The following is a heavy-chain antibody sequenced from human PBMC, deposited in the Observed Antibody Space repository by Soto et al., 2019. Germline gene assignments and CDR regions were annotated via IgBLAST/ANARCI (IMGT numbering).Heavy chain of an antibody. CDR1: GFTFTGYS. CDR3: ARGGFGAYQLLWFFDS. V-gene: IGHV3-21*06. CDR2: ISSSSTYI. Sequence: EVQLVESGGGLVKPGGSLRLSCAASGFTFTGYSMNWVRQAPGKGLEWVSSISSSSTYIYETDSVKGRFTISRDNAKNSLFLQMNSLRAEDTAVYYCARGGFGAYQLLWFFDSWGQGTLVTVSS. J-gene: IGHJ4*02. D-gene: IGHD2-2*01.